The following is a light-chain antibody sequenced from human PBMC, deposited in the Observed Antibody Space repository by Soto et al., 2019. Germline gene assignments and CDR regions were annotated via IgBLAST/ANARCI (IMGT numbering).Light chain of an antibody. CDR2: KAS. CDR1: QSISSW. Sequence: DIQMTQSPSTLSASVGDRVTITCLAIQSISSWLAWYQQKPGKAPKLLIYKASSLESGVPSRFSGSGSGTEFTLTISSLQPDDFATYYCQQHNNYPWPFGQGTKVDIK. CDR3: QQHNNYPWP. V-gene: IGKV1-5*03. J-gene: IGKJ1*01.